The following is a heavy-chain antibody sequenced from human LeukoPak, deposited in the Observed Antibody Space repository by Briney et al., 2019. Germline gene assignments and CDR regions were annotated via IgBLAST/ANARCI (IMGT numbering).Heavy chain of an antibody. J-gene: IGHJ4*02. V-gene: IGHV4-38-2*02. CDR3: ARGTLSSSSFDY. Sequence: SETLSLTCTVSGYSISSGYYWGWIRQPPGKGLEWIGSIYHSGSTYYNPSLKSRVTISVDTSKNQFSLKLSSVTAADTAVYYCARGTLSSSSFDYWGQGTLVTVSS. CDR1: GYSISSGYY. CDR2: IYHSGST. D-gene: IGHD6-6*01.